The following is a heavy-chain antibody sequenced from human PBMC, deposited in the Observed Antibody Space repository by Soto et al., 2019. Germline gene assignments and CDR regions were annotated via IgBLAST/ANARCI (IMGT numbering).Heavy chain of an antibody. CDR2: ITYDGNTK. V-gene: IGHV3-30-3*01. J-gene: IGHJ4*02. CDR1: GFTFISYV. CDR3: ARDPVTGSPDYFDF. D-gene: IGHD1-26*01. Sequence: GGSLRLSCAASGFTFISYVMHWVRRAPGKGLEWVAVITYDGNTKKYADSVKGRFTIARDNSWNTLYLQMNSLSPEDMGVYYCARDPVTGSPDYFDFWGQGTLVTVSS.